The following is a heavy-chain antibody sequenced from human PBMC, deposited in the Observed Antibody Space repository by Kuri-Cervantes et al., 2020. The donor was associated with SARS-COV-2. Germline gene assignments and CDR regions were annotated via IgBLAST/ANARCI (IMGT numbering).Heavy chain of an antibody. CDR1: GYSISSGYY. CDR2: IYHSGST. CDR3: ARDHKGSYGDYFDY. J-gene: IGHJ4*02. V-gene: IGHV4-38-2*02. Sequence: GSLRLSCAVSGYSISSGYYWGWIRQPPGKGLEWIGSIYHSGSTYYNPSLKSRVIISVDTSKTQFSLKLRSVTAADTAVYYCARDHKGSYGDYFDYWGQGTLVTVSS. D-gene: IGHD1-26*01.